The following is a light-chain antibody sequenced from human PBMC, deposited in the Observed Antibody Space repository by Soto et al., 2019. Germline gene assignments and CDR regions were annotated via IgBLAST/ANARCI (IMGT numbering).Light chain of an antibody. CDR3: QHRSNWLGT. CDR1: QSVSNY. Sequence: EIVLTQSPATLSLSPWERATLSCRASQSVSNYLAWYQQKSGQTPRLLIYDASNRATGIPARFSGSGSGTEFTLTISSLEPEDFAVYYCQHRSNWLGTFGPGTKVDIK. V-gene: IGKV3-11*01. CDR2: DAS. J-gene: IGKJ3*01.